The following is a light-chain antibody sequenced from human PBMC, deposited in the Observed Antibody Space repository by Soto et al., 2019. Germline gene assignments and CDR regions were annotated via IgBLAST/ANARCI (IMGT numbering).Light chain of an antibody. V-gene: IGKV3-20*01. CDR1: QRVTSNY. CDR3: QQYGSSPGT. CDR2: GAS. Sequence: IGLTQSPGTLSLSPGERATLSCRASQRVTSNYLAWYQQRPGQAPRLLIFGASIRDTGLPDRFSGSGSGTDFTLTISRLEPEDFAVYYCQQYGSSPGTFGQGTKVEIK. J-gene: IGKJ1*01.